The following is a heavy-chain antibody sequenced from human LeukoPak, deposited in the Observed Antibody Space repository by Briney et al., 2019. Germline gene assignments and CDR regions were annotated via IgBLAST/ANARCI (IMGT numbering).Heavy chain of an antibody. D-gene: IGHD3-16*01. CDR1: GFTFSSYW. CDR3: ARAWGPLIYWFDP. J-gene: IGHJ5*02. V-gene: IGHV3-7*04. CDR2: IKQDGSEK. Sequence: GGSLRLSCAASGFTFSSYWMSCVRQAPGKGLEWVANIKQDGSEKYYVDSVKGRFTISRDNAKNSLYLQMNSLRAEDTAVYYCARAWGPLIYWFDPWGQGTLVTVSS.